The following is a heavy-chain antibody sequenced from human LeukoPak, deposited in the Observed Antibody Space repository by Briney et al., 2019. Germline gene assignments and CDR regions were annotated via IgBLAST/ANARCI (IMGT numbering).Heavy chain of an antibody. V-gene: IGHV3-23*01. Sequence: GGSLRLSCAAPGFTFSSYAMSWVRQAPGKGLEWVSAISGSGGSTYYADSVKGRFTISRDNAKNSQYLQMDSLRAEDAAVYYCARTSGESTAALRAPFDYWGQGTLATVSS. D-gene: IGHD6-6*01. CDR1: GFTFSSYA. CDR3: ARTSGESTAALRAPFDY. CDR2: ISGSGGST. J-gene: IGHJ4*02.